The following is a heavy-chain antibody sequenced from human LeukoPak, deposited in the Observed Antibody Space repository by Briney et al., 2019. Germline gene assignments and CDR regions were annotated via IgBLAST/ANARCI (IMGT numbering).Heavy chain of an antibody. V-gene: IGHV4-59*01. D-gene: IGHD3-10*01. CDR3: AKVGESLSSFGY. Sequence: SETLSLTCTVSGGSISSYYWSWIRQPPGKGLEWIGYIYHSGSTNYNPSIKSRVTISVDTSKNQLSLKLSAVTAADTAVYYCAKVGESLSSFGYWGQGTLVTVSS. J-gene: IGHJ4*02. CDR1: GGSISSYY. CDR2: IYHSGST.